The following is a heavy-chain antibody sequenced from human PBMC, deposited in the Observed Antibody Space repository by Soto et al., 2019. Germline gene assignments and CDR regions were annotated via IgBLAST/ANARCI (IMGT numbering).Heavy chain of an antibody. Sequence: ASVKVSCKASGYTFTGYYMHWVRQAPGQGLEWMGWINPNSGGTDYAQKFQGRVTMTRDTSISTAYMELSRLRSDDTAVYYCARTVYGSGSYHDYWGQGXLVPVYS. CDR1: GYTFTGYY. CDR2: INPNSGGT. CDR3: ARTVYGSGSYHDY. D-gene: IGHD3-10*01. J-gene: IGHJ4*02. V-gene: IGHV1-2*02.